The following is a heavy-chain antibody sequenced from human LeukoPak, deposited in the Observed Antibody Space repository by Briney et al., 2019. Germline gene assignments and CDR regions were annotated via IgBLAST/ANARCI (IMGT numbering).Heavy chain of an antibody. V-gene: IGHV1-8*01. CDR2: MNHNSGNT. D-gene: IGHD3-16*02. Sequence: GASVKVSCKASGYTFTSYDINWVRQATGQGLEWMGWMNHNSGNTGYAQKFQGRVTMTRNTSISTAYMELSSLRSEDTAVYYCARVRYDYVWGSYRLNDAFDIWGQGTMVSVSS. CDR3: ARVRYDYVWGSYRLNDAFDI. CDR1: GYTFTSYD. J-gene: IGHJ3*02.